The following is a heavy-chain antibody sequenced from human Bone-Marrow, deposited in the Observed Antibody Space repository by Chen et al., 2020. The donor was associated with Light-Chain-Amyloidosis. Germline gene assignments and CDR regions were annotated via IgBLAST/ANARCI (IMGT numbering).Heavy chain of an antibody. CDR1: DGSINSGDYY. Sequence: QLQLQESGPGLVKPSETLSLTCTVSDGSINSGDYYWGWLRQSPGKGLEWIGSIYYSGAAFYNPSLRSRVTISPDTSKNLLSLRLTSVTAADTAVYYCSIRIAVPGANEETWGQGTLVTVSS. J-gene: IGHJ5*02. CDR2: IYYSGAA. D-gene: IGHD6-19*01. V-gene: IGHV4-39*02. CDR3: SIRIAVPGANEET.